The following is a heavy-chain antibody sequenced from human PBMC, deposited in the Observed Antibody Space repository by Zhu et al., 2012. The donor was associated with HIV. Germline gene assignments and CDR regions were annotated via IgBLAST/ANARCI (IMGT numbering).Heavy chain of an antibody. CDR2: INTSGST. CDR3: AGLYGSGSFDN. CDR1: GGSISSYY. Sequence: QVQLQESGPGLVKPSETLSLTCTVSGGSISSYYWSWIRQPAGKGLEWIGRINTSGSTNYNPSLKSRVTMSVDSSENQFSLKLNPVTAADTAVYYCAGLYGSGSFDNWGQGTLVTVSS. V-gene: IGHV4-4*07. D-gene: IGHD3-10*01. J-gene: IGHJ4*02.